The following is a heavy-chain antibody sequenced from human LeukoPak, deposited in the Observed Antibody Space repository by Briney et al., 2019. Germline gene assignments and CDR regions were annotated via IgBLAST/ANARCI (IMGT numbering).Heavy chain of an antibody. V-gene: IGHV3-11*01. J-gene: IGHJ5*02. CDR2: ISTSGSSI. CDR3: ARCIAAAGTYWFDP. Sequence: GVSLRLSCAASGFTFSDYYMSWIRQAPGRGLEWVSHISTSGSSIYYADSVKGRVTISRDNAKNSLYLQMNSLRAEDTAVYYCARCIAAAGTYWFDPWGQGTLVTVSS. CDR1: GFTFSDYY. D-gene: IGHD6-13*01.